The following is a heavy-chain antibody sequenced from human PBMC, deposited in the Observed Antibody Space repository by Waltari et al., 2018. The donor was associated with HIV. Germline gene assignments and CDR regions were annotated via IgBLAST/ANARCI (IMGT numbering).Heavy chain of an antibody. Sequence: QVQLVQSGAEVKKPGASVKVSCKASGYTFTGYYMNWVRQAPGQGLEWMGWISPNSGGTNYAQKFQGRFTMTRDTSISTAYMDLSRLRSDDTAVYYCVRDRLEGAFDIWGQGTMVTVSS. V-gene: IGHV1-2*02. J-gene: IGHJ3*02. CDR2: ISPNSGGT. CDR1: GYTFTGYY. D-gene: IGHD3-3*01. CDR3: VRDRLEGAFDI.